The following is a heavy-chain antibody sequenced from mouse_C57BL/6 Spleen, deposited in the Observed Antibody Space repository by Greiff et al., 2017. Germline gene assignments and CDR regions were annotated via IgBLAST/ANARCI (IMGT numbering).Heavy chain of an antibody. CDR3: ASRYGRDYAMDY. Sequence: LVAPSQSLSITCTVSGFSLTSYGVDWVRQSPGKGLEWLGVIWGVGSTNYNSALKSRLSISKDNSKSQVFLKMNSLQTDDTAMYYCASRYGRDYAMDYWGQGTSVTVSS. J-gene: IGHJ4*01. V-gene: IGHV2-6*01. CDR1: GFSLTSYG. CDR2: IWGVGST. D-gene: IGHD1-1*01.